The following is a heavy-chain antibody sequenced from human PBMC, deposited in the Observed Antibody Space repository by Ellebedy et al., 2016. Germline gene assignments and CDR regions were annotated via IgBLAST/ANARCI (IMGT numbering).Heavy chain of an antibody. CDR3: ARDLRRGYFDY. Sequence: ASVKVSCKASGYTFTSYAMHWVRQAPGQRLEWMGWINAGNGNTKYSQKFQGRVTITADKSTSTAYMELSSLRSEDTAVYYCARDLRRGYFDYWGQGTLVTVSS. CDR2: INAGNGNT. J-gene: IGHJ4*02. V-gene: IGHV1-3*01. CDR1: GYTFTSYA.